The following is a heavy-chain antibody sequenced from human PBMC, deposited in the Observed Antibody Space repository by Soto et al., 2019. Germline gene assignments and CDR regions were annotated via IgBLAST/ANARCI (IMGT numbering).Heavy chain of an antibody. CDR1: GDSVSNLDYF. CDR3: ARGRYCLTGRCFPNWFDS. D-gene: IGHD7-27*01. Sequence: SETLSLTCSVSGDSVSNLDYFWAWIRKPPGQALEYIGYIYKSATTYYNPSFESRVAISVDTSKSQFSLNVTSVTAADTAVYFCARGRYCLTGRCFPNWFDSWGQGALVTVSS. CDR2: IYKSATT. V-gene: IGHV4-30-4*01. J-gene: IGHJ5*01.